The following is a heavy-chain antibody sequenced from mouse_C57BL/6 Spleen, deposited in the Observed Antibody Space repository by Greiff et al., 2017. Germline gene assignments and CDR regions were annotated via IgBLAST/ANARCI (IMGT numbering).Heavy chain of an antibody. CDR3: ARLYGNYVWYFDV. CDR1: GFTFPDYY. J-gene: IGHJ1*03. CDR2: ISNKANGYTT. Sequence: EVNVVESGGGLVQPGGSLSLSCAASGFTFPDYYMSWVRQPPGKALEWLGFISNKANGYTTEYSASVKCRFTISRENSQSILYLQMNALRAEDSATYYCARLYGNYVWYFDVWGTGTTVTVSS. D-gene: IGHD2-1*01. V-gene: IGHV7-3*01.